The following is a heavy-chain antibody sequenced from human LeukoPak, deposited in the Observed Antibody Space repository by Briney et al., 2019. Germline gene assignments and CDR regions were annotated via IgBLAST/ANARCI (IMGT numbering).Heavy chain of an antibody. CDR3: AGVGRAISTHLDY. D-gene: IGHD2-2*01. J-gene: IGHJ4*02. V-gene: IGHV4-39*07. CDR2: IYYSGST. CDR1: GGSLRGSSYY. Sequence: PSETLSLTCTVSGGSLRGSSYYWGWIRQPPGKGLEWIGSIYYSGSTYYNPSLKSRVTIALDTSNNQFSLKLSPVTAADTAVYYCAGVGRAISTHLDYWGQGTLVTVSS.